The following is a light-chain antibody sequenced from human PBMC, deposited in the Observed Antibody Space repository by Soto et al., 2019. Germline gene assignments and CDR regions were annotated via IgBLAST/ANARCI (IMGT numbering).Light chain of an antibody. Sequence: EIVLTQSPGTLSLSPGERVTLSCRASQSVSSSSLTWYQQKPGQAPRHLINGASTRATGIPDRFSGSGSGTDFSLPISRLEPEDFAVYYCLQFDISPLYTFGQGTKVEIK. CDR1: QSVSSSS. V-gene: IGKV3-20*01. CDR2: GAS. J-gene: IGKJ2*01. CDR3: LQFDISPLYT.